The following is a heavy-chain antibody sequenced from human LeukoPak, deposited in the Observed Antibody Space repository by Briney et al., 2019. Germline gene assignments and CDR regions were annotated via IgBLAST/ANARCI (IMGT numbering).Heavy chain of an antibody. V-gene: IGHV3-66*01. D-gene: IGHD4-23*01. Sequence: GGSLRLYCAASGFTVSSNYMSWVRQAPGKGLEWVSVIYSGGSTYYADSVKGRFTISRDNSKNTLYLQMNSLRAEDTAVYYCARDTDYGGNSYYFDYWGQGTLVTVSS. CDR1: GFTVSSNY. CDR3: ARDTDYGGNSYYFDY. J-gene: IGHJ4*02. CDR2: IYSGGST.